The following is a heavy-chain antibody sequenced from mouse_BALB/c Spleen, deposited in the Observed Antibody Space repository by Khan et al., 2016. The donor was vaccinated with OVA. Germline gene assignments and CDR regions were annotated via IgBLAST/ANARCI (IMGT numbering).Heavy chain of an antibody. J-gene: IGHJ3*01. D-gene: IGHD2-14*01. V-gene: IGHV1-18*01. CDR1: GYTFTDYN. Sequence: VRLQQSGSELVKPGASVKIPCKASGYTFTDYNMAWVKQSHGKSLEWIGDIIPNNGGTIYNQNFKGKATLTVDKSSNTAYMELRSLTSEDTAVYYFARHGYGGFSYWGQGSLVTVSA. CDR2: IIPNNGGT. CDR3: ARHGYGGFSY.